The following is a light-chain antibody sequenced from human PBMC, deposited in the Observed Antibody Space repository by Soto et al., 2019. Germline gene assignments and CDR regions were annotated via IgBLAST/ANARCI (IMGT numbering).Light chain of an antibody. CDR1: QSVSSSY. Sequence: EIVLTQSPGTLSLSPGERATLSCRASQSVSSSYLVWYQQKPGQAPRRLIYGASIRATGIPDRFSGSGSGTDFTLTISRLEPEDFALYYCQQYHTSPLTFGQGTKVDIK. V-gene: IGKV3-20*01. CDR2: GAS. CDR3: QQYHTSPLT. J-gene: IGKJ1*01.